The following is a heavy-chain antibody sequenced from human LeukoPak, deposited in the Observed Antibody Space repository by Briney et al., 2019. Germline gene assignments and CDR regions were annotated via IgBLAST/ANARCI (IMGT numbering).Heavy chain of an antibody. Sequence: GGSLRLSCAASGFTFSSYAMSWVRQAPGKGLEWVSAISGSGGSTYYADSMKGRFTISRDNSKNTLYLQMNSLRAEDTAVYYCARMGTYGDYFFDYWGQGTLVTVSS. V-gene: IGHV3-23*01. D-gene: IGHD4-17*01. CDR2: ISGSGGST. J-gene: IGHJ4*02. CDR3: ARMGTYGDYFFDY. CDR1: GFTFSSYA.